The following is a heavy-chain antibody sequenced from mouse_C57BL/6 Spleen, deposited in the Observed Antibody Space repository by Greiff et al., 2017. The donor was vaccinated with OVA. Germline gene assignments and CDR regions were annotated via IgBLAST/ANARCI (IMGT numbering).Heavy chain of an antibody. Sequence: QVQLQQPGAELVKPGASVKLSCKASGYTFTSYWMHWVKQRPGRGLEWIGRIDPNSGGTKYNEKFKSKATLTVDKPSSTAYMQLSSLTSEDSAVYYCARESTTVVAEAMDYWGQGTSVTVSS. J-gene: IGHJ4*01. V-gene: IGHV1-72*01. CDR1: GYTFTSYW. D-gene: IGHD1-1*01. CDR2: IDPNSGGT. CDR3: ARESTTVVAEAMDY.